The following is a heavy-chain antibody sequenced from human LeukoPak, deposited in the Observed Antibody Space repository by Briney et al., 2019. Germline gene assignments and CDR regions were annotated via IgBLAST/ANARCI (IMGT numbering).Heavy chain of an antibody. J-gene: IGHJ3*02. CDR3: ARVVCSSTSCYKDAFDI. V-gene: IGHV4-30-4*01. Sequence: SETLSLTCTVSGGSISSDDYYWGWIRQPPGKDLEWLGYKSSSGSTYYNPSLESRIIISIDISNKQFSLKLSAVTAADTAVYYCARVVCSSTSCYKDAFDIWGQGTMVTVSS. CDR1: GGSISSDDYY. D-gene: IGHD2-2*01. CDR2: KSSSGST.